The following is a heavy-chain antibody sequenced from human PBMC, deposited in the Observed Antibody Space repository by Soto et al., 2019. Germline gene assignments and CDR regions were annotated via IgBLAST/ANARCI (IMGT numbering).Heavy chain of an antibody. CDR2: ILPIFGTA. J-gene: IGHJ4*02. CDR1: AGIFSSYA. D-gene: IGHD6-19*01. CDR3: SIEGDGCVPHTFDY. Sequence: WGEGACKASAGIFSSYAISWVRQAPGQGLEWMGGILPIFGTANYAQKFQGRVTITTDKSTSTAYMELSSLRSEDTAVYYCSIEGDGCVPHTFDYLGQGTLVSVSP. V-gene: IGHV1-69*05.